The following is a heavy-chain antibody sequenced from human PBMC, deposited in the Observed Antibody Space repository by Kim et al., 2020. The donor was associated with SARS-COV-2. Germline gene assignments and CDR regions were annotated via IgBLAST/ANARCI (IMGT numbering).Heavy chain of an antibody. CDR2: IIPIFGTA. J-gene: IGHJ6*02. V-gene: IGHV1-69*13. CDR1: GGTFSSYA. D-gene: IGHD3-22*01. Sequence: SVKVSCKASGGTFSSYAISWVRQAPGQGLEWMGGIIPIFGTANYAQKFQGRVTITADESTSTAYMELSSLRSEDTAVYYCARDRGGRLLLRGYGMDVWGQGTTVTVSS. CDR3: ARDRGGRLLLRGYGMDV.